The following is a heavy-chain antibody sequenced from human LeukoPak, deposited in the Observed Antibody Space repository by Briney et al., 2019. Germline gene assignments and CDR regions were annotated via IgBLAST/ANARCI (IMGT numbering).Heavy chain of an antibody. Sequence: PSETLSLTCTVSDDSIRSNNYYWGWIRQPPGKGLEWIVCIYYSGSTYYNPSLRSLVTISVDTSKNQFSLKLSSVAAADTAVYYCATGYGSGWIPIPGFDYWGQGTLVTVSS. D-gene: IGHD6-19*01. CDR1: DDSIRSNNYY. V-gene: IGHV4-39*01. J-gene: IGHJ4*02. CDR2: IYYSGST. CDR3: ATGYGSGWIPIPGFDY.